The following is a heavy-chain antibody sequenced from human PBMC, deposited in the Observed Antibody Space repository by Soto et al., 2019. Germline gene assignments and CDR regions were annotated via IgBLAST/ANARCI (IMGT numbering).Heavy chain of an antibody. CDR3: ARLWVLTRDNGAMDV. CDR1: GGSISSSSYY. D-gene: IGHD7-27*01. Sequence: QLQLQESGPGLVKPSETLSLTCTVSGGSISSSSYYWGWIRQPPGKGLEWIGSIYYSGSTYYNPSLKSRVTISVDTSKNQFSLKLSSVTAADTAVYYCARLWVLTRDNGAMDVWGQGTTVTVSS. CDR2: IYYSGST. V-gene: IGHV4-39*01. J-gene: IGHJ6*02.